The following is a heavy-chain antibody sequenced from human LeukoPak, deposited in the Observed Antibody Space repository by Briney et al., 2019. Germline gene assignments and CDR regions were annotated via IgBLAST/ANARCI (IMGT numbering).Heavy chain of an antibody. CDR1: GFTSSSYA. D-gene: IGHD5-18*01. V-gene: IGHV3-30*04. J-gene: IGHJ3*02. Sequence: QPGRSLRLSCAASGFTSSSYAMHWVRQAPGKGLEWVAVISYDGSNKYYADSVKGRFTISRDNSKNTLYLQMNSLRAEDTAVYYCARDRDTAMVHDAFDIWGQGTMVTVSS. CDR2: ISYDGSNK. CDR3: ARDRDTAMVHDAFDI.